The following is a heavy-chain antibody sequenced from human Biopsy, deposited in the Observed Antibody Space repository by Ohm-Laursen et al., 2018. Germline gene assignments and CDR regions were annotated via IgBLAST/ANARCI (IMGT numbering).Heavy chain of an antibody. V-gene: IGHV4-34*01. D-gene: IGHD3-10*01. CDR1: GGSFSGYY. CDR3: ARGTNYYGSGRNRHWFDP. CDR2: INDSGRT. Sequence: SETLSLTGGVYGGSFSGYYCSWIRQPPGKGLEWIGEINDSGRTNYNPSLRSRVTFSVDTSKNQFSLKLSSVTAADTAVYYCARGTNYYGSGRNRHWFDPWGQGTQVTVSS. J-gene: IGHJ5*02.